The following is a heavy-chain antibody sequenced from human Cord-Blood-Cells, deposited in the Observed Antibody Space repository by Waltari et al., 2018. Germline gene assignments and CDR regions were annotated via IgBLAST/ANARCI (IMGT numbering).Heavy chain of an antibody. CDR2: SYHSGST. CDR3: ARVITGTAIPRTNWFDP. J-gene: IGHJ5*02. CDR1: GYSISSGYY. Sequence: QVQLQESGPGLVKPSETLSLTCAVSGYSISSGYYWGWIRQPPGKGLEWIGSSYHSGSTYDNRSLKSRVTVSVDTSKNQFSLKLSSVTAADTAVDYCARVITGTAIPRTNWFDPWGQGTLVTVSS. V-gene: IGHV4-38-2*01. D-gene: IGHD1-20*01.